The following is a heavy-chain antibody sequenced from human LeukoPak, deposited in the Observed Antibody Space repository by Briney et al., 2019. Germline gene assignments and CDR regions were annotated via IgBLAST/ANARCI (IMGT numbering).Heavy chain of an antibody. CDR3: AKAYGDYGGGFDY. D-gene: IGHD4-17*01. Sequence: PGGSLRLXCAASGFTFSSYAMSWVRQAPGKGLEWVSAISGSGGSTYYADSVKGRFTISRDNSKNTLYLQMNSLRAEDTAVYYCAKAYGDYGGGFDYWGQGTLVTVSS. CDR2: ISGSGGST. J-gene: IGHJ4*02. V-gene: IGHV3-23*01. CDR1: GFTFSSYA.